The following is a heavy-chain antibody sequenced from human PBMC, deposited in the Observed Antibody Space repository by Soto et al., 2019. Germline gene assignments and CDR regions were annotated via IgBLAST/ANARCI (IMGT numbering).Heavy chain of an antibody. CDR1: GDSFSGYS. D-gene: IGHD3-10*01. V-gene: IGHV4-34*01. CDR3: ASSYGSGYRAFDY. Sequence: SETLSLTCAVYGDSFSGYSWSWIRQSPGKGLEWIGDINHSGRNNFNPSLQSRVTMSVDTSKNQFSLSLRSEDTAIYYCASSYGSGYRAFDYWGQGALVTVA. CDR2: INHSGRN. J-gene: IGHJ4*02.